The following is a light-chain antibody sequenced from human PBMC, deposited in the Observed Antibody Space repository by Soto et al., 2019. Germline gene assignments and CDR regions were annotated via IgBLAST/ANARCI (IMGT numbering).Light chain of an antibody. Sequence: QSALTQPASVSGSPGQSITISCTGTSSDIGGYNYVSWYDHHPGKAPRLIIYEVSNRPSGVSNRFSGSKSGNTASLTISGLHDDDEAHYYCSSYRTTSPCVFGTGTKLTVL. J-gene: IGLJ1*01. CDR1: SSDIGGYNY. V-gene: IGLV2-14*01. CDR3: SSYRTTSPCV. CDR2: EVS.